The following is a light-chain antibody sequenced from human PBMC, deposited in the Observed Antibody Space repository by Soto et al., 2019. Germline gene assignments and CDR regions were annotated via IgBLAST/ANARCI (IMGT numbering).Light chain of an antibody. CDR1: SSNIGAGYD. Sequence: QSVLTQPPSVSGAPGHRVTISRTGSSSNIGAGYDVHWYQQLPGTAPKLLIYGNSNRPSGVPDRFSGSKSGTSASLAITGLQAEDEADYYCQSYDSILSGHYVFGTGTKLTVL. CDR3: QSYDSILSGHYV. V-gene: IGLV1-40*01. CDR2: GNS. J-gene: IGLJ1*01.